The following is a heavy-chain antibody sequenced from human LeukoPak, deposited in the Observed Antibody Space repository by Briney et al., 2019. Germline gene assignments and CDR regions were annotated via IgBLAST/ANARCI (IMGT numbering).Heavy chain of an antibody. CDR3: ASEETYDFWSRSMDV. CDR1: GGSISSYY. J-gene: IGHJ6*02. D-gene: IGHD3-3*01. Sequence: SETLSLTCTVSGGSISSYYWSWIRQPAGKGLEWIGRIYTSGSTNYNPSLKSRVTMSVDTSKNQFSLKLSSVTAADTAVYYCASEETYDFWSRSMDVRGQGTTVTVSS. CDR2: IYTSGST. V-gene: IGHV4-4*07.